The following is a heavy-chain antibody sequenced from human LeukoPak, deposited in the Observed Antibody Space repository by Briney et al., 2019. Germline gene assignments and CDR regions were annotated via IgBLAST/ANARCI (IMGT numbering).Heavy chain of an antibody. V-gene: IGHV1-18*01. CDR3: ARGRGGSYYYYYYYMDV. Sequence: ASVKVSCKASGYTFTSYGISWVRQAPGQGLEWMGWISAYNGNTNYAQKLQGRVTMTTDTSTSTAYMELRSLRSDDTAVYYCARGRGGSYYYYYYYMDVWGKGTTVTISS. D-gene: IGHD1-26*01. CDR1: GYTFTSYG. J-gene: IGHJ6*03. CDR2: ISAYNGNT.